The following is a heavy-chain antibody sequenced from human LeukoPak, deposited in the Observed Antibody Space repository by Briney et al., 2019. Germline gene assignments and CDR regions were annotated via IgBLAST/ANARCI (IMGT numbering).Heavy chain of an antibody. CDR2: FDPEDGET. D-gene: IGHD6-13*01. Sequence: GASVKVSCKVSGYTLTELSMHWVRQAPGKGLEWMGGFDPEDGETIYAQKFQGRVTMTEDTSTDTAYMELSSLRSEDTAVYYCATAFRWQQLVRTFDYWGQGTLVTVSS. J-gene: IGHJ4*02. CDR3: ATAFRWQQLVRTFDY. CDR1: GYTLTELS. V-gene: IGHV1-24*01.